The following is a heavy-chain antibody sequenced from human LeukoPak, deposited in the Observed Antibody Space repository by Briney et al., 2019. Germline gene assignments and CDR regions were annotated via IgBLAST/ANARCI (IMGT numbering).Heavy chain of an antibody. CDR2: MNPNSGNT. V-gene: IGHV1-8*01. CDR3: ARVARMYYDFPFDP. D-gene: IGHD3-3*01. J-gene: IGHJ5*02. Sequence: ASVKVSCKASGYTFTSYDINWVRQATGQGLEWMGWMNPNSGNTGYAQKFQGRVTMTRNTSISTAYMELSSLGSDDTAVYYCARVARMYYDFPFDPWGQGTLVTVSS. CDR1: GYTFTSYD.